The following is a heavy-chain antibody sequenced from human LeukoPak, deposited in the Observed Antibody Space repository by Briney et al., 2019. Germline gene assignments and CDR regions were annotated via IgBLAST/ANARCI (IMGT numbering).Heavy chain of an antibody. D-gene: IGHD3-22*01. V-gene: IGHV3-21*01. CDR2: ISSSSSYI. CDR1: GSTFSSYS. Sequence: PGGSLRLSCAASGSTFSSYSMNWVRQAPGKGLEWVSSISSSSSYIYYADSVKGRFTISRDNAKNSLYLQMNSLRAEDTAVYYCARDSYYYDSSGYYPFDYWGQGTLVTVSS. CDR3: ARDSYYYDSSGYYPFDY. J-gene: IGHJ4*02.